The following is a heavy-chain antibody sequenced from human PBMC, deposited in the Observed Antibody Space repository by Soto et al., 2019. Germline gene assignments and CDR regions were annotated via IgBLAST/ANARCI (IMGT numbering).Heavy chain of an antibody. Sequence: HPGGSLRLSCAASGFTFSSYAMHWVRQAPGKGLEWVAVISYDGSNKYYADSVKGRFTISRDNSKNTLYLQMNSLRAEDTAVYYCARWATMIVDHFDYWGQGTLVTVSS. CDR2: ISYDGSNK. CDR1: GFTFSSYA. J-gene: IGHJ4*02. CDR3: ARWATMIVDHFDY. V-gene: IGHV3-30-3*01. D-gene: IGHD3-22*01.